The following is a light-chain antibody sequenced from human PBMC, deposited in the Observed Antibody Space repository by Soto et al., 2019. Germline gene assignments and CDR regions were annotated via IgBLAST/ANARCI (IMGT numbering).Light chain of an antibody. V-gene: IGKV3-20*01. CDR3: QQYGRSPYT. CDR2: GAS. J-gene: IGKJ2*01. Sequence: EIVLTQSPGTLSLSPGERPTLSCRARQSVSSSYLAWYQQKPGQAPRLLIYGASSRTTGIPDRFSGSGSGTDFTLTISRLEPEDFALYYWQQYGRSPYTFGQGTKLEI. CDR1: QSVSSSY.